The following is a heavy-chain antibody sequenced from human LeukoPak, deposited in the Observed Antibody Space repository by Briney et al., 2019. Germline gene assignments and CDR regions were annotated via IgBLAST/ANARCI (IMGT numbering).Heavy chain of an antibody. Sequence: PGGSQRLSCSASGFTFTTYSMNWVRQAPGKGLEWVSSISSRSDYIYSADSVKGRFTISRDNAKTSLYLQMDSLRAEDTAVYYCARGGMDSYVQTYYFDYWGQGTLVTVSS. CDR1: GFTFTTYS. V-gene: IGHV3-21*01. D-gene: IGHD5-18*01. CDR3: ARGGMDSYVQTYYFDY. CDR2: ISSRSDYI. J-gene: IGHJ4*02.